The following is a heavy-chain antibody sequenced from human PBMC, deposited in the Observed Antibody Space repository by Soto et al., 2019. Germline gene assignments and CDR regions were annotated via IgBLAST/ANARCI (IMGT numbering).Heavy chain of an antibody. CDR1: GVSMASDY. CDR3: ARRNDYNDY. CDR2: ISYSGSS. D-gene: IGHD3-10*01. V-gene: IGHV4-59*01. J-gene: IGHJ4*02. Sequence: ETLSLTCTVSGVSMASDYWGWIRQPPGKGLQWIGYISYSGSSNYNPSLKSRVTISLDTTKNQFSLKLTSVTAADTALYYCARRNDYNDYWGQGTLVTVSS.